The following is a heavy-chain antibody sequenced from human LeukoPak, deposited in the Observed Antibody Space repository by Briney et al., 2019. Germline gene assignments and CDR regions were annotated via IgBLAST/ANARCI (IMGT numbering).Heavy chain of an antibody. CDR1: GFTFSTYA. CDR3: AKDGGSYSFQH. V-gene: IGHV3-23*01. D-gene: IGHD3-22*01. Sequence: GGSLRLSCAASGFTFSTYAMSWVRQAPGKGLEWVSGINESGGRTYYADSVEGRFTISRDDSKNTLYLQMNSLRAEDTAVYYCAKDGGSYSFQHWGQGTLVTVSS. J-gene: IGHJ1*01. CDR2: INESGGRT.